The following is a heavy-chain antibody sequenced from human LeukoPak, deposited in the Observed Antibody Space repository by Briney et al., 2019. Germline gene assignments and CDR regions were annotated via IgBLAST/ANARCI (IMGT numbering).Heavy chain of an antibody. Sequence: GSLRLSCAASGFTFSSYAMHWVRQAPGKGLEWVAVISYDGSNKFYADSVKGRFTISRDNSRNTLYLQMSSLRTEDTAVYYCARDREWLVLFYFDSWGQGALVTVSS. V-gene: IGHV3-30-3*01. CDR2: ISYDGSNK. CDR3: ARDREWLVLFYFDS. D-gene: IGHD6-19*01. CDR1: GFTFSSYA. J-gene: IGHJ4*02.